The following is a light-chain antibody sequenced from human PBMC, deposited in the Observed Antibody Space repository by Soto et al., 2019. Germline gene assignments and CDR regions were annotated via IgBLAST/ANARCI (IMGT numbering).Light chain of an antibody. CDR3: QQYKNWSPLT. CDR2: GAS. V-gene: IGKV3-15*01. CDR1: QSIYNK. J-gene: IGKJ4*01. Sequence: ILMTQSPATLSVSAGERVTLSCRASQSIYNKVAWYQQKPGQAPRLLIYGASTRATGISARFSGSGSGTEFTLTISSLQYEDLAVYYCQQYKNWSPLTFGGGTKVDIK.